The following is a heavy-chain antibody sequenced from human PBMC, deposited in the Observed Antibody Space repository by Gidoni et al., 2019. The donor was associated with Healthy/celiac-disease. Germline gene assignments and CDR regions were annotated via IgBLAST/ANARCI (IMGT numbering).Heavy chain of an antibody. V-gene: IGHV3-48*03. CDR2: ISSSGSTI. Sequence: EVQLVESGGGLVQPGGSLRLSCAASGFTFSSYEMNWVRQAPGKGLEWVSYISSSGSTIYYADSVKGRFTISRDNAKNSLYLQMNSLRAEDTAVYYCAGISYYPPGQSSYWGQGTLVTVSS. CDR3: AGISYYPPGQSSY. D-gene: IGHD2-15*01. CDR1: GFTFSSYE. J-gene: IGHJ4*02.